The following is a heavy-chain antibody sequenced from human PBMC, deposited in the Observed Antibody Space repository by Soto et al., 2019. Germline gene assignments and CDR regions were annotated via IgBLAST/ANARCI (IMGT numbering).Heavy chain of an antibody. V-gene: IGHV4-34*01. Sequence: PSETLSLTCAVYGGSFSGYYWSWIRQPPGKGLEWIGEINHSGSTNYNPSLKSRVTISVDTSKNQFSLKLSSVTAADTAVYYCARGRGYRNWFDPWGQGTLVTVSS. D-gene: IGHD1-1*01. CDR1: GGSFSGYY. J-gene: IGHJ5*02. CDR3: ARGRGYRNWFDP. CDR2: INHSGST.